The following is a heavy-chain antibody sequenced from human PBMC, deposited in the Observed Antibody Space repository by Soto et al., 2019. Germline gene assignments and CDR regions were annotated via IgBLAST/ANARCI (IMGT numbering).Heavy chain of an antibody. CDR2: IWYDGSNK. J-gene: IGHJ4*02. V-gene: IGHV3-30*19. CDR1: GFTFSSYG. Sequence: QVQLVESGGGVVQPGRSLRLSCAASGFTFSSYGMHWVRQAPGKGLEWGAVIWYDGSNKYYADSVKGRFTISRDNCNNTLYLQMNRLRAEVTAVYYLARERQIFKYYSGTFDYWGQGTLVIVSS. CDR3: ARERQIFKYYSGTFDY. D-gene: IGHD3-10*01.